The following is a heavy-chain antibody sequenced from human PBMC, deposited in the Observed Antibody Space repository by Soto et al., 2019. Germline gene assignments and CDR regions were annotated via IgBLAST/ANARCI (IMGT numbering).Heavy chain of an antibody. Sequence: QVQLVQSGAEVKKPGSSVKVSCKASGGTFSNYAMTWVRQAPGQGLEWMGGIIPIFGTATYAQKFQGRVTITADESTSTAYMELSSLRSDDTAVYYCARGRRDIVASYGLDVWGQGTTVTVSS. CDR3: ARGRRDIVASYGLDV. V-gene: IGHV1-69*12. CDR2: IIPIFGTA. J-gene: IGHJ6*02. CDR1: GGTFSNYA. D-gene: IGHD5-12*01.